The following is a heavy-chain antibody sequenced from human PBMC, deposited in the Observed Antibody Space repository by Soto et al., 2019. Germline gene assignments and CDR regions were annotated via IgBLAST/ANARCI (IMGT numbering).Heavy chain of an antibody. CDR3: AKDRGYYDSSGYFDY. CDR1: GFTFSSYG. J-gene: IGHJ4*02. D-gene: IGHD3-22*01. V-gene: IGHV3-30*18. CDR2: ISYDGSNK. Sequence: LRLSCAASGFTFSSYGMHWVRQAPGKGLEWVAVISYDGSNKYYADSVKGRFTISRDNSKNTLYLQMNSLRAEDTAVYYCAKDRGYYDSSGYFDYWGQGTLVTVS.